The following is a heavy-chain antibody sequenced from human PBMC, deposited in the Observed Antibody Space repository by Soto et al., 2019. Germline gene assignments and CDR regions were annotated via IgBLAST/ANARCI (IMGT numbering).Heavy chain of an antibody. CDR3: ARATGMAPFDY. CDR2: IYHSGST. Sequence: LRRPLSLTCAVSGGSISSSNWWNWVRQPPGKGLEWIGEIYHSGSTNYNPSLKSRVTISVDKSKNQFSLKLSSVTAADTAVYYCARATGMAPFDYWGQGTLVTSPQ. CDR1: GGSISSSNW. J-gene: IGHJ4*02. V-gene: IGHV4-4*02. D-gene: IGHD5-18*01.